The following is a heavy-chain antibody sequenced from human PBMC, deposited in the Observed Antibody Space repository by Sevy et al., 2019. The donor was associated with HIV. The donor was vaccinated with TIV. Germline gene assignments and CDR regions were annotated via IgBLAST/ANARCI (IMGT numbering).Heavy chain of an antibody. CDR1: GLTFNNAW. Sequence: GGSLRLSCAVSGLTFNNAWMTWVRQAPGKGLEWVGRIKSQGDGGAIDYAAPVKGRFTISRDDSKTTLYLQMNSLKTGVTAVYYCTTKGDFWSGYQYFDYWGQGTLVTVSS. J-gene: IGHJ4*02. CDR2: IKSQGDGGAI. V-gene: IGHV3-15*01. D-gene: IGHD3-3*01. CDR3: TTKGDFWSGYQYFDY.